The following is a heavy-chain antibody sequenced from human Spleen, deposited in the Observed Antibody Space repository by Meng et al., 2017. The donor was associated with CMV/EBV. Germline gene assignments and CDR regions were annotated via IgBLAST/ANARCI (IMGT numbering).Heavy chain of an antibody. CDR1: GGCNSSGDYY. CDR3: ARDGGGAGNWFDP. D-gene: IGHD2-21*01. J-gene: IGHJ5*02. V-gene: IGHV4-30-4*08. Sequence: TVSGGCNSSGDYYWSWIRQPPGKGLEWIGYIYYSGNTNYNPSLKSRINISEDTSKNQFSLKLSSVTAADTAVYYCARDGGGAGNWFDPWGQGTLVTVSS. CDR2: IYYSGNT.